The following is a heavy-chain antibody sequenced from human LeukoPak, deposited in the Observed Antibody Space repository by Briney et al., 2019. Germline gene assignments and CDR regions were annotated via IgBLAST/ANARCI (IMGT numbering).Heavy chain of an antibody. CDR1: GFTFSSYE. CDR3: SIAVAGTTYMDV. J-gene: IGHJ6*03. Sequence: GGSLRLSCAASGFTFSSYEMNWVRQAPGKGLEWVSYISSSGSTIYYADSVKGRFTISRDNAKNSLYLQTNSLRAEDTAVYYCSIAVAGTTYMDVWGKGTTVTVSS. CDR2: ISSSGSTI. V-gene: IGHV3-48*03. D-gene: IGHD6-19*01.